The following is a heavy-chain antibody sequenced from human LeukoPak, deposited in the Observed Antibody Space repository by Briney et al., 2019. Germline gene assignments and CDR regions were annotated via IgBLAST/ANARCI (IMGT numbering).Heavy chain of an antibody. J-gene: IGHJ4*02. D-gene: IGHD3-10*01. CDR1: GYTFTGCY. V-gene: IGHV1-2*02. CDR2: INPNSGGT. Sequence: AASVKVSCKASGYTFTGCYMHWVRQAPGQGLEWMGWINPNSGGTNYAQKFQGRVTMTRDTSISTAYMELSRLRSDDTAVYYCATEYGSGSYSEGGFDYWGQGTLVTVSS. CDR3: ATEYGSGSYSEGGFDY.